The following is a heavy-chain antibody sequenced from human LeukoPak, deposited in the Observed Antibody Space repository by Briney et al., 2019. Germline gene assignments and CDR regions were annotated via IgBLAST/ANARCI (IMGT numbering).Heavy chain of an antibody. V-gene: IGHV3-30*02. CDR2: IRYDGSNK. CDR1: GFTFSSYG. CDR3: AKDLEFRFGEEYNWFDP. Sequence: GGSLRLSCAASGFTFSSYGMHWVRQAPGKGLEWVAFIRYDGSNKYYADSVKGRFTISRDNSKNTPYLQMNSLRAEDTAVYYCAKDLEFRFGEEYNWFDPWGQGTLVTVSS. J-gene: IGHJ5*02. D-gene: IGHD3-10*01.